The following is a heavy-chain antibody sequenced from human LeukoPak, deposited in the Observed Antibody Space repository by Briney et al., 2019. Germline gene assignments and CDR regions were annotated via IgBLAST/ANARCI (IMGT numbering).Heavy chain of an antibody. J-gene: IGHJ6*03. Sequence: ASVKVSCKASGYTFTAYYMYWVRQAPGQGLEWMGWINLNSGGTNYAQKFQGRVTMTRDTSISTAYMELSRLRSDDTAVYYCARDGGDQSYYYYYMDVWGKGTTVTVSS. CDR3: ARDGGDQSYYYYYMDV. D-gene: IGHD2-21*01. V-gene: IGHV1-2*02. CDR1: GYTFTAYY. CDR2: INLNSGGT.